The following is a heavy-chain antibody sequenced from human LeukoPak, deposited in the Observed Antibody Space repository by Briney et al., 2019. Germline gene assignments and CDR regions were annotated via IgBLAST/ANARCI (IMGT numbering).Heavy chain of an antibody. D-gene: IGHD5-18*01. CDR1: GYTFTGYY. J-gene: IGHJ3*02. CDR2: INPSGSST. V-gene: IGHV1-46*01. CDR3: ARDRRGVYSYGFRDAFDI. Sequence: ASVKVSCKASGYTFTGYYMHWVRQAPGQGLEWMGLINPSGSSTSYAQKFQGRLSLTRDMSTSTDYMELSSLRSEDTAVYYCARDRRGVYSYGFRDAFDIWGQGTMVTVSS.